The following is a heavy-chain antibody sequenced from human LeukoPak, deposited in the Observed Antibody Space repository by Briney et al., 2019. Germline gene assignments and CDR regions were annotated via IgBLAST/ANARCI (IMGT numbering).Heavy chain of an antibody. J-gene: IGHJ4*01. CDR2: IRYDGSTK. V-gene: IGHV3-30*02. Sequence: GGSLTPSCAASGFTFSSSGMHWVRQAPGKGLEWVAFIRYDGSTKNYGDSVKGRLTISRDDSKTTLYLQMNSLRAEDTAVYYCAKDLSGSYHFDYRGHGTLVAVSS. CDR1: GFTFSSSG. CDR3: AKDLSGSYHFDY. D-gene: IGHD1-26*01.